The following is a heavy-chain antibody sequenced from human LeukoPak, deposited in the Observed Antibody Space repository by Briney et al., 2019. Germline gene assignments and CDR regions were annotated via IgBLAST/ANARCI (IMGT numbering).Heavy chain of an antibody. V-gene: IGHV3-21*01. CDR3: AFTFSGSFGRFDY. D-gene: IGHD1-26*01. CDR1: GFTFSSYA. CDR2: ISSSSSYI. Sequence: GGSLRLSCGASGFTFSSYAMSWVRQAPGKGLEWVSSISSSSSYIYYADSVKGRFTISRDNAKNSLYLQMNSLRAEDTAVYYCAFTFSGSFGRFDYWGQGTLVTVSS. J-gene: IGHJ4*02.